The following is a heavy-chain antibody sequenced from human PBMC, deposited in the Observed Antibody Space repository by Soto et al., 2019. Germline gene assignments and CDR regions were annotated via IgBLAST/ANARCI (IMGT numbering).Heavy chain of an antibody. CDR3: TRANWYSEY. CDR2: IYYNGNT. Sequence: QVQLQESGPGLVKPSETLSLTCTVSGGSITNHYWSWIRQPPGKGLEWIGYIYYNGNTNYNPSLKSRVTMSVETSRNQISLKVTTVTTADKAVYYCTRANWYSEYWGQGTLVTVSS. J-gene: IGHJ4*02. D-gene: IGHD7-27*01. CDR1: GGSITNHY. V-gene: IGHV4-59*11.